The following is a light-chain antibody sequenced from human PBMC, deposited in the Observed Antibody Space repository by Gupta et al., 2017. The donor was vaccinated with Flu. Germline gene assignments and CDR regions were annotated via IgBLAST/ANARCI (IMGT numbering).Light chain of an antibody. J-gene: IGKJ4*01. CDR2: WAA. Sequence: SLGERATIICKSSQTVLDRSNNKNYLAWYQQKPGQPPRLLIFWAAARKSGVPDRFSGSGSGTDFTLTISSLQAEDVAVYYCQQHYSPPFTFGGGTKVEIK. CDR1: QTVLDRSNNKNY. V-gene: IGKV4-1*01. CDR3: QQHYSPPFT.